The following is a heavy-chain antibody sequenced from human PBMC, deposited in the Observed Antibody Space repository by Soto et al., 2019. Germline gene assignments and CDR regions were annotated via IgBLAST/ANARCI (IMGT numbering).Heavy chain of an antibody. CDR1: GFTFSSYA. V-gene: IGHV3-30-3*01. Sequence: VGALRLSCAASGFTFSSYAMHWVRQAPGKGLEWVAVISYDGSNKYYADSVKGRFTISRDNSKNTLYLQMNSLRAEDTAVYYCARGYGVVITNWFDPWGQGTLVTVSS. J-gene: IGHJ5*02. CDR2: ISYDGSNK. CDR3: ARGYGVVITNWFDP. D-gene: IGHD3-3*01.